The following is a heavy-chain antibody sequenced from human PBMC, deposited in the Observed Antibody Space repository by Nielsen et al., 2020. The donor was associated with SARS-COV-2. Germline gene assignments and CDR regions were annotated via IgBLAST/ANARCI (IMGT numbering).Heavy chain of an antibody. CDR3: AREGLERGNWFDP. J-gene: IGHJ5*02. Sequence: WVRQAPGQGLEWMGGIIPIFGTANYAQKFQGRVTITADESTSTAYMELSSLRSEDTAVYYCAREGLERGNWFDPWGQGTLVTVSS. V-gene: IGHV1-69*01. D-gene: IGHD1-1*01. CDR2: IIPIFGTA.